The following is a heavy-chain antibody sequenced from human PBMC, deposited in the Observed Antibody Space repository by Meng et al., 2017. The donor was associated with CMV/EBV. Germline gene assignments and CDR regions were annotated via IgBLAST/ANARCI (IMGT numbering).Heavy chain of an antibody. Sequence: VQLKWWAQCMVQPAATQSPPSTVAGGSISTDIWSWIRPPAGTGLALTGLNYPSGSSNYNPSLKSRVTMSVDTSKNQFYLKLSSVTAADTAVYYCARSMVVAGDWFDPWGQGTLVTVSS. D-gene: IGHD2-15*01. CDR3: ARSMVVAGDWFDP. J-gene: IGHJ5*02. V-gene: IGHV4-4*07. CDR2: NYPSGSS. CDR1: GGSISTDI.